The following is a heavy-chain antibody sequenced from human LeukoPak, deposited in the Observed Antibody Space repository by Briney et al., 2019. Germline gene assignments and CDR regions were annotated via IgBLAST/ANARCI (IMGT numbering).Heavy chain of an antibody. J-gene: IGHJ4*02. CDR1: GYTFTSYD. D-gene: IGHD3-3*01. V-gene: IGHV1-8*01. CDR3: ARGFSDFWSGYPKYYFDY. CDR2: MNPNSGNT. Sequence: GASVTVSCKASGYTFTSYDINWVRQAPGQGLEWMGGMNPNSGNTGYAQKFQGRVTMTRNTSISTAYMELSSLRSEDTAVYYCARGFSDFWSGYPKYYFDYWGQGTLVTVSS.